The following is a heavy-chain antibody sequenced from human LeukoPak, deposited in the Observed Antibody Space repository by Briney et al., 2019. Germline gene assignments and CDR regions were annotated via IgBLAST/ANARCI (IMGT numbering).Heavy chain of an antibody. CDR2: ISADNGNT. J-gene: IGHJ6*03. V-gene: IGHV1-18*01. Sequence: ASVKVSCKASGYTFTSYAISWVRQAPGQGLEWMGWISADNGNTDYAQRFQGRVTMTTDTSTSTAYMELSSLRSEDTAVYYCARELELPYYYYYMDVWGKGTTVTVSS. CDR3: ARELELPYYYYYMDV. CDR1: GYTFTSYA. D-gene: IGHD1-7*01.